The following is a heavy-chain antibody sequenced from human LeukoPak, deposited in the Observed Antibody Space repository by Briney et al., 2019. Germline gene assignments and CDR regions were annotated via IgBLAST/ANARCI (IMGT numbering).Heavy chain of an antibody. CDR2: IIPIFGTA. D-gene: IGHD3-22*01. J-gene: IGHJ5*02. CDR1: GGTFSSYA. V-gene: IGHV1-69*06. CDR3: AREGYYYDSSGHPDP. Sequence: GASVKVSCKASGGTFSSYAISWVRQAPGQGLEWMGGIIPIFGTANYAQKFQGRVTITADKSTSTAYMELSSLRSEDTAVYYCAREGYYYDSSGHPDPWGQGTLVTVSS.